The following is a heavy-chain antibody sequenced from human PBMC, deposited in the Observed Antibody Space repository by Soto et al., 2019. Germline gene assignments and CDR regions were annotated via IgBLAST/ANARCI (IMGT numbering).Heavy chain of an antibody. CDR2: IYYSGST. CDR1: GGSISSYY. CDR3: ARSSIFSFYYFDY. V-gene: IGHV4-59*08. J-gene: IGHJ4*02. D-gene: IGHD3-9*01. Sequence: SETLSLTCTVSGGSISSYYWSWIRQPPGKGLEWIGYIYYSGSTNYNPSLKSRVTISVDTSKNQFSLKLSSVTAADTAVYYCARSSIFSFYYFDYWGQGTLVTVSS.